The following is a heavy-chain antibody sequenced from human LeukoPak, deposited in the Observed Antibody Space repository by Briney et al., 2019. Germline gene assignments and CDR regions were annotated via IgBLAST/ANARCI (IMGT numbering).Heavy chain of an antibody. Sequence: SETLSLTCTVSGGSISSYYWSWIRQPPGKGLEWIGYIYYSGSTNYNPSLKSRVTISVDTSKNQFSLELSSVTAADTAVYYCARGLRVRGVMLNDAFDIWGQGTMVTVSS. J-gene: IGHJ3*02. D-gene: IGHD3-10*01. CDR2: IYYSGST. CDR3: ARGLRVRGVMLNDAFDI. V-gene: IGHV4-59*01. CDR1: GGSISSYY.